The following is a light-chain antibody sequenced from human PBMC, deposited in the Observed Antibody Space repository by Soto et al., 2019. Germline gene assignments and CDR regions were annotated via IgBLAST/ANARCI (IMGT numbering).Light chain of an antibody. Sequence: QSALTQPASVSGSPGQSITISCTGTSSDVGGYNYVSWYQQHPGKAPIVVIYEVSNRPSWFSNRFSGSKSGNTASLTISGLQAEDEADYYCSSYTSSSTLVFGGGTKLTVL. CDR2: EVS. CDR1: SSDVGGYNY. V-gene: IGLV2-14*01. CDR3: SSYTSSSTLV. J-gene: IGLJ2*01.